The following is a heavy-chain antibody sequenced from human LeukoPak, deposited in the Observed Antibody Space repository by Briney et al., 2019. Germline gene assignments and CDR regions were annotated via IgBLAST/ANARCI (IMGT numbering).Heavy chain of an antibody. D-gene: IGHD1-26*01. CDR3: APGSTGGSRGSWFDP. J-gene: IGHJ5*02. CDR1: GGSLSSYY. CDR2: IYNSVNT. Sequence: SETLSLTCTVSGGSLSSYYWGWIRQPPGKGPEWIGSIYNSVNTYYNPSLRGRVTISVDTSKNQFSLKLSSVTAADTAIYYCAPGSTGGSRGSWFDPWGQGTLATVSS. V-gene: IGHV4-39*01.